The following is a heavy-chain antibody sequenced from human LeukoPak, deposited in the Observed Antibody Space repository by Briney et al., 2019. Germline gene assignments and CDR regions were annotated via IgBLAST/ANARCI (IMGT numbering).Heavy chain of an antibody. CDR1: GGSISGTIYY. CDR2: MYYSGST. V-gene: IGHV4-39*07. D-gene: IGHD2-15*01. J-gene: IGHJ3*02. CDR3: ARGDNIVVVVAATRGDAFDI. Sequence: SETLSLTCTVSGGSISGTIYYWGWIRQPPGKGLEWIGTMYYSGSTYYNPSLKSRVTISVDTSKNQFSLKLSSVTAADTAVYYCARGDNIVVVVAATRGDAFDIWGQGTMVTVSS.